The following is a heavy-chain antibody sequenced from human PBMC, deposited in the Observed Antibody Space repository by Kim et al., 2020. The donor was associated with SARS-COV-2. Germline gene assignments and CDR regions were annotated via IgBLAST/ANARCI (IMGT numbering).Heavy chain of an antibody. CDR3: ARDKSIVATIPYYYYGMDV. D-gene: IGHD5-12*01. V-gene: IGHV1-69*13. Sequence: SVKVSCKASGGTFSSYAISWVRQAPGQGLEWMGGIIPIFGTANYAQKFQGRVTITADESTSTAYMELSSLRSEDTAVYYCARDKSIVATIPYYYYGMDVWGQGTTVTVSS. J-gene: IGHJ6*02. CDR2: IIPIFGTA. CDR1: GGTFSSYA.